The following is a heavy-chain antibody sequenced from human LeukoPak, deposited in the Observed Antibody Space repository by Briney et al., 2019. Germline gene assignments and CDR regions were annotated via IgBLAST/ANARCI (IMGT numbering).Heavy chain of an antibody. CDR1: GGSFSGYY. Sequence: KSSQTLSLTXAVYGGSFSGYYWSWIRQPPGKGLEWIGEINHSGSTNYNPSLKSRVTISVDTSKNQFSLKLSSVTAADTAGYYCARRGDYWGQGTLVTVSP. D-gene: IGHD3-16*01. V-gene: IGHV4-34*01. CDR3: ARRGDY. J-gene: IGHJ4*02. CDR2: INHSGST.